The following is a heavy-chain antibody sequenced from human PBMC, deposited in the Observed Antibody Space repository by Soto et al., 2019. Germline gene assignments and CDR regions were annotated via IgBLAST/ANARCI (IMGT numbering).Heavy chain of an antibody. Sequence: SETLSLTCSVSGDSISTVDYFWAWIRQPPGQALEYIGYIYKSTTTYYNPSFESRVAISLDTSKSQFSLTVTSVTAADTAVYFSARGRYCLPARCFPNWFDSWGQGTLVTVSS. CDR3: ARGRYCLPARCFPNWFDS. CDR1: GDSISTVDYF. V-gene: IGHV4-30-4*01. D-gene: IGHD2-15*01. CDR2: IYKSTTT. J-gene: IGHJ5*01.